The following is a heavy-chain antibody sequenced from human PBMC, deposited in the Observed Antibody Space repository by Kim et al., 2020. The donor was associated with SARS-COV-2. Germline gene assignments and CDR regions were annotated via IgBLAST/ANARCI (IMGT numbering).Heavy chain of an antibody. CDR2: INAGNGNT. Sequence: ASVKVSCKASGYTFTSYAMHWVRQAPGQRLEWMGWINAGNGNTKYSQKFQGRVTITRDTSASTAYMELSSLRSEDTAVYYCARVPYYYDSSGYYLLFDYWGQGTLVTVSS. CDR3: ARVPYYYDSSGYYLLFDY. CDR1: GYTFTSYA. D-gene: IGHD3-22*01. V-gene: IGHV1-3*01. J-gene: IGHJ4*02.